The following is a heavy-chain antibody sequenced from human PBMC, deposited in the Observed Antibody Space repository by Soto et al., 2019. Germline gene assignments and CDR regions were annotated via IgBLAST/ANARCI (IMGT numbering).Heavy chain of an antibody. CDR2: IYSGGST. J-gene: IGHJ4*02. Sequence: GGSLRLSCAASGFTVSSNYMSWVRQAPGKGLEWVSVIYSGGSTYYADSVKGRFTISRDNSKNTLYLQMNSLRAEDTAVYYCAREIGGYSSGWYFDYWGQGTLVTVSS. CDR1: GFTVSSNY. V-gene: IGHV3-53*01. CDR3: AREIGGYSSGWYFDY. D-gene: IGHD6-19*01.